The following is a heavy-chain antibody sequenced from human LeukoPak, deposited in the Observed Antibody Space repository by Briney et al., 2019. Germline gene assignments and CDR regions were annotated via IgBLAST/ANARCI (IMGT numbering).Heavy chain of an antibody. D-gene: IGHD5-18*01. CDR2: INGDGGGV. J-gene: IGHJ4*02. Sequence: GGSLILSCVGSKFTFRYYAMHWVRQAPGRGLEWVAGINGDGGGVAYADSVVGRFTISRDYAETSLYLQMNSLRPEDTALYYCARDRGGKVDTGAVEYWGQGTQVAVSS. CDR3: ARDRGGKVDTGAVEY. V-gene: IGHV3-9*01. CDR1: KFTFRYYA.